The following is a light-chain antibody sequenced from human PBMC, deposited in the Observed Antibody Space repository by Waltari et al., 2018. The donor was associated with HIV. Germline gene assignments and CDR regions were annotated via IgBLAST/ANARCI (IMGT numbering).Light chain of an antibody. CDR3: AAWDDSLNGYV. CDR1: SSNIGSNT. Sequence: QSVLTQPPSASGTPGQRVTISCSGSSSNIGSNTVNWYQQFPGTAPKVLIYSNDERPSGVSDRFSGSKSGTAASLAISGLQSEDEADYYCAAWDDSLNGYVFGTGTKVTVL. J-gene: IGLJ1*01. V-gene: IGLV1-44*01. CDR2: SND.